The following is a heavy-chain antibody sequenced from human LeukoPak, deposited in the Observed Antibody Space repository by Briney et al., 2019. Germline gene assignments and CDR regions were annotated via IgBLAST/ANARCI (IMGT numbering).Heavy chain of an antibody. D-gene: IGHD3-22*01. J-gene: IGHJ4*02. CDR3: AKDRGGRFYDSSGYDY. CDR2: ISYDGSNK. Sequence: GRSLRLSCAASGFTFSSYGMHWVRQAPGKGLEWVAVISYDGSNKYYADSVKGRFTISRDNSKNTLYLQMNSLRAEDTAVYYCAKDRGGRFYDSSGYDYWGQGTLVTVSS. CDR1: GFTFSSYG. V-gene: IGHV3-30*18.